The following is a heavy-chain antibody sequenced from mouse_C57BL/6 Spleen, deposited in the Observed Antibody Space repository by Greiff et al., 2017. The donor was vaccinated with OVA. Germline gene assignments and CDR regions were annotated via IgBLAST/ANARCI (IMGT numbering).Heavy chain of an antibody. CDR1: GHAFTNYL. CDR2: INPGSGGT. D-gene: IGHD1-1*01. J-gene: IGHJ3*01. V-gene: IGHV1-54*01. CDR3: ARADYGSKTWFAY. Sequence: QVQLQQSGAELVRPGTSVKVSCKASGHAFTNYLIEWVKQRPGQGLEWIGVINPGSGGTNYNEKFKGKATLTADKSSSTAYMQLSSLTSEDAAVYFCARADYGSKTWFAYWGQGTLVTVSA.